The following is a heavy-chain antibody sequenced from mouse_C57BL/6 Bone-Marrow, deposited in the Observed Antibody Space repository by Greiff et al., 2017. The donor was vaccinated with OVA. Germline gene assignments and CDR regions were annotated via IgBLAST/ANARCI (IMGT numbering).Heavy chain of an antibody. V-gene: IGHV5-17*01. Sequence: EVKLVESGGGLVKPGGSLKLSCAASGFTFSDYGMHWVRQAPEKGLEWVAYISSGSSTIYYADTVKGRFTISRDNAKNTLFLQMTSLRSEDTAMYYCARRSLGYFDVWGTGTTVTVSS. CDR2: ISSGSSTI. CDR1: GFTFSDYG. CDR3: ARRSLGYFDV. J-gene: IGHJ1*03.